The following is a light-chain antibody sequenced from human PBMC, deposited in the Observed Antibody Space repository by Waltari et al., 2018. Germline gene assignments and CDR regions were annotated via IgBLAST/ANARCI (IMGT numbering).Light chain of an antibody. CDR3: CSYAGASTYV. V-gene: IGLV2-23*02. Sequence: QSALTQPAPVSGSPGQSIPISCTGTRGDVGGYNYVSWYQQHPGKAPKLMIYDVSKRPSGASNRFSGSKSGNTASLTVSGLQAEDEADYYCCSYAGASTYVFGTGTKVTVL. J-gene: IGLJ1*01. CDR1: RGDVGGYNY. CDR2: DVS.